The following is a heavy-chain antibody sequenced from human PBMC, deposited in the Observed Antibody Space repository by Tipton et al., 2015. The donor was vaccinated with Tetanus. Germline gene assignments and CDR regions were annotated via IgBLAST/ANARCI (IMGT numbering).Heavy chain of an antibody. CDR3: AREADCSSGSCFSGDFDN. Sequence: AASGFIFSSYGVHWVRQAPGKGLEWVAVSWYDGTDKYYADSVKGRFTPSRDNSKNTLYLQMNSLRAEDTALYYCAREADCSSGSCFSGDFDNWGQGTQVTVSS. D-gene: IGHD2-15*01. CDR1: GFIFSSYG. V-gene: IGHV3-33*01. CDR2: SWYDGTDK. J-gene: IGHJ4*02.